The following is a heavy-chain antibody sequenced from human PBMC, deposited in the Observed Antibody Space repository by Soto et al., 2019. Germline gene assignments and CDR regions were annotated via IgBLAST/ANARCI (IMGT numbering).Heavy chain of an antibody. Sequence: PGGSLRLSCAASGFTFSDSWMGWVRQAPGRGLEWVANIKQDGSQTPYAASVRGRFAISRDNSKDTLYLHMRGLKVEDTAVYFCARESTSLRHYAAWGQGTLVTVSS. CDR3: ARESTSLRHYAA. V-gene: IGHV3-7*01. D-gene: IGHD3-9*01. J-gene: IGHJ5*02. CDR2: IKQDGSQT. CDR1: GFTFSDSW.